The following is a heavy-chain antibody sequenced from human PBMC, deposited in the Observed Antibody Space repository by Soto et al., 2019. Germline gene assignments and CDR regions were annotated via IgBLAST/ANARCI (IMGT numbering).Heavy chain of an antibody. CDR1: GGSISSYY. Sequence: QVQLQESGPGLVKPSETLSLTCTVSGGSISSYYWSWIRQPAGKGLEWIGRIYTSGSTNYNPSLKSRVTMSVDTSKNQFSLKLSSVTAADTAVHYCARDPGCSSTSCYPGGWFGPWGQGNLVTVSS. J-gene: IGHJ5*02. CDR3: ARDPGCSSTSCYPGGWFGP. V-gene: IGHV4-4*07. CDR2: IYTSGST. D-gene: IGHD2-2*01.